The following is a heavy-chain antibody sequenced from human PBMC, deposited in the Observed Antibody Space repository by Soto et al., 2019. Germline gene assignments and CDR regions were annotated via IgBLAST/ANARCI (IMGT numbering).Heavy chain of an antibody. V-gene: IGHV4-34*01. CDR2: INHSGST. J-gene: IGHJ6*02. D-gene: IGHD2-2*01. Sequence: PSETLSLTCAVYGGSFSGYYWSWIRQPPGKGLEWIGEINHSGSTNYNPSLKSRVTISVDTSKNQLSLKLSSVTAADTAVYYCARGGGGSTSRNYYYYGMDVWGQGTTVTVSS. CDR1: GGSFSGYY. CDR3: ARGGGGSTSRNYYYYGMDV.